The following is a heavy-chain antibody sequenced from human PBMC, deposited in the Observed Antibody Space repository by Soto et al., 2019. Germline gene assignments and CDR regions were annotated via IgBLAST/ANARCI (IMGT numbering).Heavy chain of an antibody. D-gene: IGHD6-6*01. CDR3: ARVHSSSPNYYYYYGMDV. J-gene: IGHJ6*02. V-gene: IGHV6-1*01. CDR1: GDSVSSNSAA. Sequence: SQTLSLTCAISGDSVSSNSAAWNWIRQSPSRGLEWLGRTYYRSKWYNDYAVSVKSRITINPDTSKNQFSLQLNSVTPEDTAVYYCARVHSSSPNYYYYYGMDVWGQGTTVTVSS. CDR2: TYYRSKWYN.